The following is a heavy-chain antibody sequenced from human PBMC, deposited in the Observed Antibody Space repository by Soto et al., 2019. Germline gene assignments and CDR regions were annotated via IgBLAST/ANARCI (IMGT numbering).Heavy chain of an antibody. V-gene: IGHV6-1*01. D-gene: IGHD1-26*01. Sequence: QSPTLSLTCAISGDSVSSNSAAWNWIRQSPSRGLEWLGRTYYRSKWYNDYAVSVKSRITINPDTSKNQFSLQLNSVTPEDTAVYYCARDGFVAAYLGSYYYYGMDVWGQGTTVTVSS. CDR2: TYYRSKWYN. CDR1: GDSVSSNSAA. CDR3: ARDGFVAAYLGSYYYYGMDV. J-gene: IGHJ6*02.